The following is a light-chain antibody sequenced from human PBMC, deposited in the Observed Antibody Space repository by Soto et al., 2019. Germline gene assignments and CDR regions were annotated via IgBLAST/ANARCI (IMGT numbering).Light chain of an antibody. CDR1: QSIVTY. J-gene: IGKJ4*01. V-gene: IGKV1-39*01. CDR2: SAS. CDR3: QRSYSTPLLT. Sequence: DIQMTQSPSSLSASVGDSVTITCRASQSIVTYLNWYQQKPGKVPDLLVYSASRLHSGVPSRFSGSGSGTDFGLTISGLQPEDFATYYCQRSYSTPLLTFGGGTKVDIK.